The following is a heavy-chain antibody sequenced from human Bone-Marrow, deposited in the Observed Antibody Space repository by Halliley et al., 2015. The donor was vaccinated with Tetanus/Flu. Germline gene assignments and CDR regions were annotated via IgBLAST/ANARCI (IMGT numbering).Heavy chain of an antibody. D-gene: IGHD3-10*01. CDR2: ISNNGATT. V-gene: IGHV3-23*01. CDR1: GITFSRHA. CDR3: AKYPNPFDSGNYYTGYYYGMDV. Sequence: SLRLSCVASGITFSRHAMSWVRQAPGKGLEWVSAISNNGATTYYTESVKGRFIISRDNSGNTVSLQMNSLRAEDTAVYYCAKYPNPFDSGNYYTGYYYGMDVWGQGTAVTVSS. J-gene: IGHJ6*02.